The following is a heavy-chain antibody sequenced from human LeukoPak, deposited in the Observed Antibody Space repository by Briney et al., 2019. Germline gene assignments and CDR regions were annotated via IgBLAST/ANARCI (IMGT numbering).Heavy chain of an antibody. Sequence: ASVKVSCKASGYTFTSYYMHWVRQAPGQGLEWMGIINPSGGSTSYAQKFQGRVTMTRDTSTSTVYMELSSLRSEDTAVYYCARDGAPMTTVTNFDYWAGEPWSPSPQ. CDR2: INPSGGST. CDR1: GYTFTSYY. CDR3: ARDGAPMTTVTNFDY. J-gene: IGHJ4*02. D-gene: IGHD4-17*01. V-gene: IGHV1-46*01.